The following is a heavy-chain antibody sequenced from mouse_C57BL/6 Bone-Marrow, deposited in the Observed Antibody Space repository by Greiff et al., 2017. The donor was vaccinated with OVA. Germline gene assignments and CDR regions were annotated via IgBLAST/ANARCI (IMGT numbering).Heavy chain of an antibody. D-gene: IGHD1-1*01. CDR2: INPNYGTT. CDR3: AREGNYGSSYFYWYFDV. J-gene: IGHJ1*03. Sequence: VQLQQSGPELVKPGASVKISCKASGYSFTDYNMNWVKQSNGKSLEWIGVINPNYGTTSYNQKFKGKATLTVDQSSSTAYMQRNSLTSEDSAVYYCAREGNYGSSYFYWYFDVWGTGTTVTVSS. V-gene: IGHV1-39*01. CDR1: GYSFTDYN.